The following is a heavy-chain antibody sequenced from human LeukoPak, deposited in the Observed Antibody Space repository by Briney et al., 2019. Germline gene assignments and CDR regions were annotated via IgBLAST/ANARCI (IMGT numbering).Heavy chain of an antibody. CDR2: ISYDKSNR. CDR3: GRGTGSSVGSTAFDS. J-gene: IGHJ4*02. V-gene: IGHV3-30-3*01. Sequence: GGSLRLSCAASGFTFSSYAMHWVRQAPGKGLEWVAVISYDKSNRYYADSVKGRLTISRDNSKNTLDLQMHSLRAEDTAVYYCGRGTGSSVGSTAFDSWGQGTLVTVSS. CDR1: GFTFSSYA. D-gene: IGHD1-26*01.